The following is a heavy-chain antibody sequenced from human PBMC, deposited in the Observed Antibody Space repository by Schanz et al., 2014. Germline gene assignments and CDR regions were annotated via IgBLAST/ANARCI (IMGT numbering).Heavy chain of an antibody. J-gene: IGHJ4*02. CDR2: ISGSGGST. V-gene: IGHV3-23*04. CDR1: GFTFSSYA. CDR3: ARKVVATIGGYYDN. D-gene: IGHD5-12*01. Sequence: ERLVESGGGLVQPGGSLRLSCAASGFTFSSYAMSWVRQAPGKGLEWVSAISGSGGSTYYADSVKGRFTISRDNSKNTLYLRMNSLRAEDTAVYYCARKVVATIGGYYDNWGQGTLVIVSS.